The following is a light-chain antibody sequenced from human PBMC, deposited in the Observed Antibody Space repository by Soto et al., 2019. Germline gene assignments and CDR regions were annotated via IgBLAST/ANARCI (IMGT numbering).Light chain of an antibody. V-gene: IGKV1-39*01. Sequence: DIQMTQSPSSLSASVGDRVTITCRASQSISSYLNWYQQKPGKAPKLLIYAASSLQSGVPSRFSGSGSGTDFTLTISSLQPEDFETYYCQPSYSTPFTLGPGTKVDIK. CDR1: QSISSY. J-gene: IGKJ3*01. CDR2: AAS. CDR3: QPSYSTPFT.